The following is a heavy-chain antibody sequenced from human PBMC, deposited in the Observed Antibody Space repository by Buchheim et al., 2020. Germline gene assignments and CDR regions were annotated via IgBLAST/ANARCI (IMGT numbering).Heavy chain of an antibody. Sequence: QVQLQQWGAGLLKPSETLSLTCAVYGGSFSGYYWSWIRQPPGKGLEWIGEINHSGSTNYNPSLKSRVSISVDTSKNQFSLKLSSVTAADTAVYYCARRPFTMVRGVRNWGQGTL. CDR2: INHSGST. V-gene: IGHV4-34*01. CDR1: GGSFSGYY. CDR3: ARRPFTMVRGVRN. D-gene: IGHD3-10*01. J-gene: IGHJ4*02.